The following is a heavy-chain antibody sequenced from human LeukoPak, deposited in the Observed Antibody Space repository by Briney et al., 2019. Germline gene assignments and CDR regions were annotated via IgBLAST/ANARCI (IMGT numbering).Heavy chain of an antibody. V-gene: IGHV3-49*03. J-gene: IGHJ4*02. D-gene: IGHD4-17*01. CDR3: ARGEHDYGDSNYYFDQ. Sequence: GGSLRLSCSASGFSFGDDGWSWFRLAPGKGLEFISLIRKKAYGETTEYAVSVRGRFIISRDDAKSIAYLHMNSLKSGDTALYYCARGEHDYGDSNYYFDQWGQGTLVTVSS. CDR1: GFSFGDDG. CDR2: IRKKAYGETT.